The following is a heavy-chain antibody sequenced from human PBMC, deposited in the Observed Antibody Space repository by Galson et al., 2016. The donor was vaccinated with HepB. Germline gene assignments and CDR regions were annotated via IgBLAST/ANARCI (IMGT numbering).Heavy chain of an antibody. J-gene: IGHJ4*02. CDR2: ISASKGKT. V-gene: IGHV1-18*01. Sequence: QSGAEVKKPGESLKISCKASGYTFTSYGISWVRQAPGQGLEWMGWISASKGKTNYAQNLQGRVTMTTDTYTSTVYMELRSLRSDDTAVYYCARDRDYLLDSWGQGTLVTVSP. D-gene: IGHD5-24*01. CDR3: ARDRDYLLDS. CDR1: GYTFTSYG.